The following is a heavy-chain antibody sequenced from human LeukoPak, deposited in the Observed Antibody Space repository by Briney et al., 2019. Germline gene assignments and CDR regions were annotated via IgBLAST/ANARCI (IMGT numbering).Heavy chain of an antibody. Sequence: SETLSLTCTVSGGSISSGDYYWSWIRQPPGKGLEWIGYIYYSGSTYYNPSLKSRVTISVDTSKNEFSLKLSSVAAADTAVYYCARAWFGDPRFDLWGRGTLVTISS. V-gene: IGHV4-30-4*01. J-gene: IGHJ2*01. CDR3: ARAWFGDPRFDL. CDR2: IYYSGST. D-gene: IGHD3-10*01. CDR1: GGSISSGDYY.